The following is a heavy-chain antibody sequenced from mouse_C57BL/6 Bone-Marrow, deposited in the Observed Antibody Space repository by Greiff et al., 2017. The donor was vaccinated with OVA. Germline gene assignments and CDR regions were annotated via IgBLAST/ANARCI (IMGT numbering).Heavy chain of an antibody. J-gene: IGHJ2*01. Sequence: GGGLVQPKGSLKLSCAASGFSFNTYAMNWVRQAPGKGLEWVARIRSKSNNYATYYADSVKDRFTISSDDSESMLYLQMNNLKTEDTAMYYCVRQYGSSYDYFDYWGQGTTLTVSS. V-gene: IGHV10-1*01. D-gene: IGHD1-1*01. CDR2: IRSKSNNYAT. CDR3: VRQYGSSYDYFDY. CDR1: GFSFNTYA.